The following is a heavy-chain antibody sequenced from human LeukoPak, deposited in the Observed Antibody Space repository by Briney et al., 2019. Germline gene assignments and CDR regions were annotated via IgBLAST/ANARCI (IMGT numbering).Heavy chain of an antibody. D-gene: IGHD6-19*01. CDR1: GGSISSYY. V-gene: IGHV4-4*07. Sequence: SETLSLTCTVSGGSISSYYWSWIRQPAGKGLEWIGRIYTSGSTNYNPSLKSRVTMSVDTSKNQFSLKLSSVTAVDTAVYYCTCHSGWSGPSEWGQGTLVIVSS. CDR2: IYTSGST. J-gene: IGHJ4*02. CDR3: TCHSGWSGPSE.